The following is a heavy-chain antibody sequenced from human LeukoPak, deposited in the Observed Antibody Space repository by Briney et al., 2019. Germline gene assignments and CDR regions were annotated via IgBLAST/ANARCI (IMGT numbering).Heavy chain of an antibody. Sequence: ASVKVSCKASGYTFTSYGISWVRQAPGQGLEWMGWISAYNGNTNYAQKLQGRVTMTTDTSTSAAYMELRSLRSDDTAVYYCARDLRYSSGWHYYYYMDVWGKGTTVTVSS. CDR2: ISAYNGNT. D-gene: IGHD6-19*01. CDR1: GYTFTSYG. CDR3: ARDLRYSSGWHYYYYMDV. J-gene: IGHJ6*03. V-gene: IGHV1-18*01.